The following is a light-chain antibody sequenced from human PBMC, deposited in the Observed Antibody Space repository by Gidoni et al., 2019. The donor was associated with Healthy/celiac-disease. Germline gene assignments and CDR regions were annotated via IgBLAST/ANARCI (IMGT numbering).Light chain of an antibody. CDR3: QQYNSYSWT. V-gene: IGKV1-5*03. CDR1: QSISSW. J-gene: IGKJ1*01. CDR2: KAS. Sequence: DIQMTQSPSTLSASVGDRVTITCRASQSISSWLAWYQQKPGKAPKLLIYKASSLESGVPSRFSCSCSGTEFTLSIRSLQPDDFSTYYCQQYNSYSWTFGQGTKVEIK.